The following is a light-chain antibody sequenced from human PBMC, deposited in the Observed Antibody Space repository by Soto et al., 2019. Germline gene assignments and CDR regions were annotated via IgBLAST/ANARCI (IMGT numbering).Light chain of an antibody. CDR2: LNSDGSH. V-gene: IGLV4-69*01. CDR3: HTWGTGIQV. Sequence: QPVLTQSPSASASLGASVKLTCTLSSGHSSYAIAWHQQQPEKGPRYLMKLNSDGSHSKGDGIPDRFSGSSSGAVRYLTISSLQSEDEADYYCHTWGTGIQVFGGGTKLTVL. J-gene: IGLJ3*02. CDR1: SGHSSYA.